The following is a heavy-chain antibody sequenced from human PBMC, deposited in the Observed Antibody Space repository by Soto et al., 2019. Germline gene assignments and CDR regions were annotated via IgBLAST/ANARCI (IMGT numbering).Heavy chain of an antibody. Sequence: SENLSPTCTFSGVSLRRGDYYLSWIRQPPGEGLEWIGYIYYSGSTYYNPSLKSRVTISVDTSKNQFSLKLSSVTAADTAVYYCARAPLDGYDILTGSVFDYWGQGTLVTVSS. V-gene: IGHV4-30-4*01. CDR1: GVSLRRGDYY. CDR2: IYYSGST. J-gene: IGHJ4*02. D-gene: IGHD3-9*01. CDR3: ARAPLDGYDILTGSVFDY.